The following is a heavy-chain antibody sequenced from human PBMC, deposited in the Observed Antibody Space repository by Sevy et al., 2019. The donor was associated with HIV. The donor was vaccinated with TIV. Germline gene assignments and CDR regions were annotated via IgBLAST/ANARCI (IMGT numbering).Heavy chain of an antibody. CDR1: GFTFSDHY. V-gene: IGHV3-72*01. CDR2: IRNKADSYTT. J-gene: IGHJ4*02. D-gene: IGHD6-13*01. CDR3: ATHAGIAAAGRVFGY. Sequence: GGSLRLSCAASGFTFSDHYMKWVRQAPGKGLEWVGRIRNKADSYTTEYAASVKGRFTISRDDSKNSLYLLMNSLKTEDTAVYYCATHAGIAAAGRVFGYWGQGTLVTVSS.